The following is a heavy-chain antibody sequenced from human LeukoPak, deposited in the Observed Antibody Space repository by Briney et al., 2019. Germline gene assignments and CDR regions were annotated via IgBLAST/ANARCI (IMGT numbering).Heavy chain of an antibody. D-gene: IGHD4-17*01. V-gene: IGHV3-66*01. CDR3: AGTDYGDYSTGYYGMDV. CDR2: IYSVGST. Sequence: GGSLRLSCAHSGFTVSSNYMRWVRQAPGKGLEWVSGIYSVGSTYYADYVKGRFTISRDNSKNTLYLQMNSLRAEDTAVYYCAGTDYGDYSTGYYGMDVWGQGTTVTVSS. CDR1: GFTVSSNY. J-gene: IGHJ6*02.